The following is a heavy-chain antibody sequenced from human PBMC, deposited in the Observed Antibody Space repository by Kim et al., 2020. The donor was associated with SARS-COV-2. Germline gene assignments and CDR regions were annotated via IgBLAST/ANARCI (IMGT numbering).Heavy chain of an antibody. J-gene: IGHJ4*02. D-gene: IGHD3-22*01. Sequence: SETLSLTCAVYGGSFSGYYWSWIRQPPGKGLEWIGEINHSGSTNYNPSLKSRVTISVDTSKNQFSLKLSSVTAADTAVYYCARGWPWYYYDSSGPSDYWGQGTLVTVSS. CDR3: ARGWPWYYYDSSGPSDY. CDR1: GGSFSGYY. V-gene: IGHV4-34*01. CDR2: INHSGST.